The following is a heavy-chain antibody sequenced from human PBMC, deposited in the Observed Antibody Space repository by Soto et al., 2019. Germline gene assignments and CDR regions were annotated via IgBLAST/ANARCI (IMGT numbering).Heavy chain of an antibody. CDR1: GYTFTGYY. CDR2: INPNSGGT. D-gene: IGHD1-7*01. CDR3: ARDRGYNWNYADYYYYGMDV. V-gene: IGHV1-2*04. Sequence: ASVRVSCKASGYTFTGYYMHWVRQAPGQGLEWMGWINPNSGGTNYAQKFQGWVTMTRDTSISTAYMELSRLRFDDTAVYYCARDRGYNWNYADYYYYGMDVWGQGTTVTVSS. J-gene: IGHJ6*02.